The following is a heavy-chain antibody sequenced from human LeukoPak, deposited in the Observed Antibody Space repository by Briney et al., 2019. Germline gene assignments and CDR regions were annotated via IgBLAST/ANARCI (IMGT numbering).Heavy chain of an antibody. CDR3: ASLPGSSWYSFDY. CDR1: GFTFDDYG. Sequence: GGSLRLSCAASGFTFDDYGMSWVRQAPGKGLEWVTLISYDGSTKYYSDSVKGRFTISRDNAKNSLYLQMNSLRAEDTAVYYCASLPGSSWYSFDYWGQGTLVTVSS. V-gene: IGHV3-30*03. J-gene: IGHJ4*02. D-gene: IGHD6-13*01. CDR2: ISYDGSTK.